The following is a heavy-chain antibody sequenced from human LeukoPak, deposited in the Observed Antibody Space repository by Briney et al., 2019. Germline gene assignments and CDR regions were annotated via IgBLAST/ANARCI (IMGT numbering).Heavy chain of an antibody. Sequence: GGSLRLSCAASGFTFSSYEMNWVRQAPGKGLEWVSYISSSGSTIYYADSVKGRFTISRDNAKNSLYLQMNSLRAEDTAVYYCARVGDGYNYHHLDYWGQGTLVTVSS. D-gene: IGHD5-24*01. CDR2: ISSSGSTI. CDR3: ARVGDGYNYHHLDY. J-gene: IGHJ4*02. CDR1: GFTFSSYE. V-gene: IGHV3-48*03.